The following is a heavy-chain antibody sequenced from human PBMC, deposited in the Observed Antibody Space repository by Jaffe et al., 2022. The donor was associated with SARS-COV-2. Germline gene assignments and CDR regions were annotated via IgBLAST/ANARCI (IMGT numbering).Heavy chain of an antibody. D-gene: IGHD2-21*02. CDR2: IDTAGAT. Sequence: EVQLVESGGGLVQPGGSLRLSCAASGFTFSRYDMHWVRQTAGKGLEWVSGIDTAGATYYPASVKGRFTISRENAKNSLYLQMNSLRAGDTAMYYCARGFGGGDSTMFDYWGQGTLVAVSS. CDR3: ARGFGGGDSTMFDY. J-gene: IGHJ4*02. CDR1: GFTFSRYD. V-gene: IGHV3-13*01.